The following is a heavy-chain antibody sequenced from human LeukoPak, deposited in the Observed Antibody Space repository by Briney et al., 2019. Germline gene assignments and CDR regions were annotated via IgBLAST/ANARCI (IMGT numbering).Heavy chain of an antibody. CDR3: AKDYDSSGYYDY. CDR2: ISSSSSYI. V-gene: IGHV3-21*01. Sequence: NAGGSLRLSCAASGFTFSSYSMNWVRQAPGKRLEWVSSISSSSSYIYYADSVKGRFTISRDNAKNSLYLQMNSLRAEDTAVYYCAKDYDSSGYYDYWGQGTLVTVSS. J-gene: IGHJ4*02. CDR1: GFTFSSYS. D-gene: IGHD3-22*01.